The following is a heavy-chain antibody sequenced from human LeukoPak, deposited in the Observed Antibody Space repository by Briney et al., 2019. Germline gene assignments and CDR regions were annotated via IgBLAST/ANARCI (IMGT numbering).Heavy chain of an antibody. CDR3: VRGAYSGSLDY. CDR1: GFTLSSYW. Sequence: GGSLRLSCTASGFTLSSYWMHWVRQGPGKGPVWVSRISPDGSDTSYADSVKGRFTISRDNAKNTLYLQMNSLRVEDTAVYYCVRGAYSGSLDYWGQGTMVSVSS. V-gene: IGHV3-74*01. D-gene: IGHD1-26*01. J-gene: IGHJ3*01. CDR2: ISPDGSDT.